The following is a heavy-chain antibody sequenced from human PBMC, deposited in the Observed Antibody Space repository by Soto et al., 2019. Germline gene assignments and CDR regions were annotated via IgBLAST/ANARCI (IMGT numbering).Heavy chain of an antibody. J-gene: IGHJ3*02. D-gene: IGHD2-2*01. CDR2: IANGDNHM. CDR1: GFTFSEYS. Sequence: EVQVVESGGGLVKPGGSLRLSCAASGFTFSEYSFLWVRQAPGKGLEWLSFIANGDNHMFYSDSVKGRFTISRDNAKNSVYLQLNSLRADDSAVYYCARENGHCTDACNRGAFDIWGQGTMVTVSS. V-gene: IGHV3-21*01. CDR3: ARENGHCTDACNRGAFDI.